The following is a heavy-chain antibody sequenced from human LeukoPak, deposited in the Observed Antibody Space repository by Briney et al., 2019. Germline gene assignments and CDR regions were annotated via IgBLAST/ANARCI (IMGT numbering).Heavy chain of an antibody. J-gene: IGHJ4*02. Sequence: SETLSLTCTVSGDSISSRSYYWDWLRQPPGGGLEWMGSIFYRGSTYYNPSLKSRVTISIDTSKNQFPLKLSSVTAADTAVYYCARLLMEDASDPVKIAAAGNFDYWGQGTLVTVSS. D-gene: IGHD6-13*01. CDR1: GDSISSRSYY. V-gene: IGHV4-39*06. CDR3: ARLLMEDASDPVKIAAAGNFDY. CDR2: IFYRGST.